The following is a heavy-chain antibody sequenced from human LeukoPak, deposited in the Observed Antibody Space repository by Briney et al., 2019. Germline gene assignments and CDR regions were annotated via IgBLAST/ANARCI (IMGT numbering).Heavy chain of an antibody. V-gene: IGHV3-48*03. D-gene: IGHD6-13*01. CDR2: ISSSGTTI. Sequence: GGSLRLSCAASGFTFSSYEMNWVRQAPGKGLEWVSYISSSGTTIYYADSVKGRFTISRDNAKNSLYLQMNSLRAEDTAVYYCAKGKQQLVDPWGQGTLVTVSS. CDR3: AKGKQQLVDP. CDR1: GFTFSSYE. J-gene: IGHJ5*02.